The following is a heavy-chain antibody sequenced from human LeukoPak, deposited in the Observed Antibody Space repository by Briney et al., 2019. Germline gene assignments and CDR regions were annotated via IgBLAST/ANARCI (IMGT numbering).Heavy chain of an antibody. D-gene: IGHD3-3*01. J-gene: IGHJ4*02. CDR1: GGSFSGYY. CDR3: ARTRSLYDFWSGYYTLDY. V-gene: IGHV4-34*01. Sequence: PSETLSLTCAVYGGSFSGYYWSWIRQPPGKGLEWIGEINHSGSTNYNPSLKSRVTISVDTSKNQFSLKLSSVTAADTAVYYCARTRSLYDFWSGYYTLDYWGQGTLVTVSS. CDR2: INHSGST.